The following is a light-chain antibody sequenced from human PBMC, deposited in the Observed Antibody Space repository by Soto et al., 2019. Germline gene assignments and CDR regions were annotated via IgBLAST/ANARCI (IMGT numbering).Light chain of an antibody. J-gene: IGKJ1*01. V-gene: IGKV3-15*01. CDR2: GTS. CDR3: QHNNHRTWT. Sequence: VVMTQSPAALSVSPGERAALSCRASQNIYGSLAWYQQRPGQAPRLLIYGTSTRATGIPARFSGGGSGTELTITILDPEYEDFEFYLRQHNNHRTWTFGQGTKVDIK. CDR1: QNIYGS.